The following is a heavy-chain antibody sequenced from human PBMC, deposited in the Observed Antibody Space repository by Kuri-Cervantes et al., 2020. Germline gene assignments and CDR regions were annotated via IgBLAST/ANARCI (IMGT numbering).Heavy chain of an antibody. V-gene: IGHV4-59*01. J-gene: IGHJ4*02. D-gene: IGHD3-10*01. CDR3: ASSGSSTFDY. CDR1: GGSISSYY. CDR2: IYYSGST. Sequence: GSLRLSCTVSGGSISSYYWSWIRQPPGKGLEWIGYIYYSGSTNYNPSLKSRVTISVDTSKNQSSLKLSSVTAADTAVYYCASSGSSTFDYWGQGTLVTVSS.